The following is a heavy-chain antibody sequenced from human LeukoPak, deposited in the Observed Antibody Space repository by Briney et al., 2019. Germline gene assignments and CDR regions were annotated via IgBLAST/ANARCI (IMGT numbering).Heavy chain of an antibody. CDR1: GFTFSTYT. CDR3: ARVSGTWTFDY. V-gene: IGHV3-21*01. D-gene: IGHD3/OR15-3a*01. J-gene: IGHJ4*02. CDR2: ITGSSSFI. Sequence: GGSLRLSCAASGFTFSTYTMNWVRQAPGKGLEWVSSITGSSSFIYYADSVKGRFTISRDNAKNSLYLQMNSLSAEDTAVYYCARVSGTWTFDYWGQGTLVTVSS.